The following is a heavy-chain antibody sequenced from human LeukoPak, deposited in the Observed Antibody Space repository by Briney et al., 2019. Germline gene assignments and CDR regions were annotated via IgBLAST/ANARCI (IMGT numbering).Heavy chain of an antibody. CDR3: ARVYYDSSGYPFDY. V-gene: IGHV4-30-2*01. J-gene: IGHJ4*02. D-gene: IGHD3-22*01. CDR1: GCSISSGGYS. Sequence: SLSLTCAVSGCSISSGGYSWGWIRQPPGKGLEGIVYIYHSGSTYYNPSLKSRVSISVDRSKNQFSLKMSSVTAADTAVYYCARVYYDSSGYPFDYWGQGTLATVSS. CDR2: IYHSGST.